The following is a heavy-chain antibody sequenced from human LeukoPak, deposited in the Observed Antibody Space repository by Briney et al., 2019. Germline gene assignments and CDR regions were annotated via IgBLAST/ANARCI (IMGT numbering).Heavy chain of an antibody. J-gene: IGHJ3*02. V-gene: IGHV1-3*01. CDR3: ARGIGSVVDAFDI. D-gene: IGHD1-26*01. CDR1: GYTFTSYA. CDR2: INAGNGNT. Sequence: ASVKVSCKASGYTFTSYAMHWVRQAPGQRLEWMGWINAGNGNTKYSQKFQGRVTITRDTSASTAYMELSSLRSEDTAVYYCARGIGSVVDAFDIWGQGTMVTVSS.